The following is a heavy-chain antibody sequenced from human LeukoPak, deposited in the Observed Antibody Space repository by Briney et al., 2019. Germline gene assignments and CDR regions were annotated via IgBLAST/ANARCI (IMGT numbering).Heavy chain of an antibody. CDR2: ISGGGGST. Sequence: GGSLRLSCAASGFTFSSYAMNWVRQAPGKGLEWVSTISGGGGSTYYADSVKGRFTISRDNSKNTLYLQMNSLRAEDTAVYYCARVRSSWYFDYWGQGTLVTVSS. J-gene: IGHJ4*02. CDR3: ARVRSSWYFDY. V-gene: IGHV3-23*01. D-gene: IGHD6-13*01. CDR1: GFTFSSYA.